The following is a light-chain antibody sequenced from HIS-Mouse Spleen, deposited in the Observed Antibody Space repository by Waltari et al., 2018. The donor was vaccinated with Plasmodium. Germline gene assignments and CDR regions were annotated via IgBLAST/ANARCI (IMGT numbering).Light chain of an antibody. J-gene: IGKJ1*01. V-gene: IGKV3-15*01. CDR1: QSVSSN. Sequence: DIVMTQSPATLSVSPGERATLSCRASQSVSSNLAWYQQKPGQAPRLLIYGASTRATGIPARFSGSGSGTEFTLTISSMQSEDFAVCYCQQYNNWPPWTFGQGTKVEIK. CDR2: GAS. CDR3: QQYNNWPPWT.